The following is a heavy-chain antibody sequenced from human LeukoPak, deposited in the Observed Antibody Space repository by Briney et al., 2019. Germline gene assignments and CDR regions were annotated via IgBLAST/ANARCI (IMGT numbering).Heavy chain of an antibody. V-gene: IGHV3-7*01. D-gene: IGHD3-16*02. J-gene: IGHJ4*02. CDR1: GFTFSDYW. Sequence: GGSLRLSCAVSGFTFSDYWMTWVRQAPGKGREGVANIKQDGSEKYYVDSVKGRFTISRDNAKNSLYLQMNSLRAEDTAVYYCARGDYVWGSYRRFDYWGQGTLVTVSS. CDR2: IKQDGSEK. CDR3: ARGDYVWGSYRRFDY.